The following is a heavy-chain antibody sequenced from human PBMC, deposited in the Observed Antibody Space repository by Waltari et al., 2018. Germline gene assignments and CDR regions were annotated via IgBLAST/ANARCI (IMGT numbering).Heavy chain of an antibody. CDR3: ASEIAVAGQFDY. CDR2: IYHSGNT. Sequence: QVQLQESGAGLLKPAGTLSLTCAVSGCPISSSNRWSWVRQPPGKGLEWIGEIYHSGNTNSNPTLRVIVSLSVAKSKIQFSLKLSSVAAADTDVYACASEIAVAGQFDYWGQGTLVTVSS. V-gene: IGHV4-4*01. CDR1: GCPISSSNR. J-gene: IGHJ4*02. D-gene: IGHD6-19*01.